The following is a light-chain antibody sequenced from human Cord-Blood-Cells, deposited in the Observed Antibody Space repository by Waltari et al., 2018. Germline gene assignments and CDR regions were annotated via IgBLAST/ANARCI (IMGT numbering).Light chain of an antibody. CDR2: WAA. V-gene: IGKV4-1*01. Sequence: DIVMTQSPDPLVVFLGERATINSNSSQRVLYRTNNKNYLAWYQQKPGQPPNLLIYWAATRGSGVPDRVSGSGSGTDYTLTISSRQAEDVAVYYCQQYYSTPMYTFGQGTKLEIK. CDR1: QRVLYRTNNKNY. J-gene: IGKJ2*01. CDR3: QQYYSTPMYT.